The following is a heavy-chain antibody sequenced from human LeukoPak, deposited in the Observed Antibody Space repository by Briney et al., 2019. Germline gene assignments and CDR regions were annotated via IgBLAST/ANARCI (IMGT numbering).Heavy chain of an antibody. Sequence: PGGSLRLSCAASGFTFNDYYMAWIRQAPGMGLEWISYISISGTAVYYADSVRGRFTISRDNARDSLYLQMNSLRAEDTALYHCARESADYGDFWFDPWGQGTLVTVSS. CDR2: ISISGTAV. CDR1: GFTFNDYY. V-gene: IGHV3-11*01. CDR3: ARESADYGDFWFDP. J-gene: IGHJ5*02. D-gene: IGHD4-17*01.